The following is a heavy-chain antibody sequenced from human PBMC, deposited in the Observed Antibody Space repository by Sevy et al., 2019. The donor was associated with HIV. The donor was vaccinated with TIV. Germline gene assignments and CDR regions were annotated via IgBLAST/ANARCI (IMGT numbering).Heavy chain of an antibody. CDR1: GFTFGDYC. J-gene: IGHJ4*02. Sequence: GGSLRLSCTASGFTFGDYCMSWVRQAPGKGLEWVAFLKSDVYGGTVDHAASVRGRFVISRDGSKTIAYLQMNDLKTEDTGVYYCTRWKAAQSIFDYWGQGALVTSPQ. CDR2: LKSDVYGGTV. CDR3: TRWKAAQSIFDY. V-gene: IGHV3-49*04. D-gene: IGHD6-13*01.